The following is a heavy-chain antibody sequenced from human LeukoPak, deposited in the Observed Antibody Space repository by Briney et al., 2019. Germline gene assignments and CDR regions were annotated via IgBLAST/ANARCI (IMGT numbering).Heavy chain of an antibody. J-gene: IGHJ5*02. Sequence: NSSETLSLTCTVSGYSISSGYYWGWIRQPPGKGLEWIGSIYHSGSTYYNPSLKSRVTISVDTSKNQFSLKLSSVTAADTAVYYCARDGEVLSSSWFWFDPWGQGTLVTVSS. CDR1: GYSISSGYY. CDR2: IYHSGST. CDR3: ARDGEVLSSSWFWFDP. V-gene: IGHV4-38-2*02. D-gene: IGHD6-13*01.